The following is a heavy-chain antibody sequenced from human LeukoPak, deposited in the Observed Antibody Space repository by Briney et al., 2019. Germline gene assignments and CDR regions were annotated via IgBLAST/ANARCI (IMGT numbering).Heavy chain of an antibody. V-gene: IGHV3-33*01. CDR1: GFTFNNYG. J-gene: IGHJ4*02. CDR3: ARNSAGTFDY. D-gene: IGHD6-13*01. Sequence: GGSLRLSCAPSGFTFNNYGMHWVGQTPGKGLEWVAAIWYDGTTRFYADSVKGRFTISRDNSKNTLHLQMNSLRVEDTAVYYCARNSAGTFDYWGQGILVTVSS. CDR2: IWYDGTTR.